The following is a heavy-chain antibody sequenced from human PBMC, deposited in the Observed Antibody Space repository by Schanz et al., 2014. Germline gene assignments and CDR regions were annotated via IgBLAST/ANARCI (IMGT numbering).Heavy chain of an antibody. CDR1: GFTFSTYA. J-gene: IGHJ5*01. D-gene: IGHD2-15*01. Sequence: AQLVESGGGLAQPGGSLRLSCAASGFTFSTYAMSWARQTPGKGLEWVSSITTGGNTYYRDSVKGRFIVSRDNSKNTLYLEMNRLRVDDTAVYYCSKDKQGSRSDDSWGQGTLVTVSS. CDR3: SKDKQGSRSDDS. CDR2: ITTGGNT. V-gene: IGHV3-23*04.